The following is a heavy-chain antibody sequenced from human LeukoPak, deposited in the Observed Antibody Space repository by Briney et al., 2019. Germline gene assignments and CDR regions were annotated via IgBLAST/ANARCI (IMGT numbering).Heavy chain of an antibody. CDR1: GFTFSSYG. CDR2: IWYDGSNK. D-gene: IGHD4/OR15-4a*01. V-gene: IGHV3-33*01. CDR3: ARDNPTYGGADY. J-gene: IGHJ4*02. Sequence: GRSLRLSCAASGFTFSSYGMHWVRQAPGKGLEWVAVIWYDGSNKYYADSVKGRFTISRDNSKNTLYLQMNSLRAEDTAVYYCARDNPTYGGADYWGQGTLVTVSS.